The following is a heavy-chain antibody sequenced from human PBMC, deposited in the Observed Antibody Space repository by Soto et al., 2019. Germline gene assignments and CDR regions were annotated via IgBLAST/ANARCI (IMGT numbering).Heavy chain of an antibody. D-gene: IGHD1-26*01. CDR1: GYTFTSYY. CDR2: NNPSGGST. V-gene: IGHV1-46*01. Sequence: QVQLVQSGAEVKKPGASVKVSCKASGYTFTSYYMHWVRQAPGQGLEWMGINNPSGGSTSYAQKFQGRVTMTRDTSTSTVYMELSSLRSEDTAVYYCARDRGRVGATAAVVPWVLDPWGQGTLVTVSS. J-gene: IGHJ5*02. CDR3: ARDRGRVGATAAVVPWVLDP.